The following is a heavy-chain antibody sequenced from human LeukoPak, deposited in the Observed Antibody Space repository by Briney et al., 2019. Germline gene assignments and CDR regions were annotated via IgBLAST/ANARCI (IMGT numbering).Heavy chain of an antibody. V-gene: IGHV1-2*04. J-gene: IGHJ5*02. Sequence: EASVKVSFTASGYTFTGYYMHWVRQAPGQGLEWMGWINPNSGGTNYAQKFQGWVTMIRDTSISTAYMELSRLRSDDTAVYYCARWYCSSTSCYGFDPWGQGTLVTVSS. D-gene: IGHD2-2*01. CDR3: ARWYCSSTSCYGFDP. CDR1: GYTFTGYY. CDR2: INPNSGGT.